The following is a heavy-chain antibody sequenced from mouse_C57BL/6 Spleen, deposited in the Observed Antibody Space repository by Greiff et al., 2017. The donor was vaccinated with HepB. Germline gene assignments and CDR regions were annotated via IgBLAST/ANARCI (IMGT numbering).Heavy chain of an antibody. J-gene: IGHJ4*01. CDR2: IWWDDDK. Sequence: QVTLKVCGPGILQPSQTLSLTCSFSGFSLSTFGMGVGWIRQPSGKGLEWLAHIWWDDDKYYNPALKSRLTISKDTSKNQVFLKIANVDTADTATYYCARIEVTTVVATRDYYYAMDYWGQGTSVTVSS. D-gene: IGHD1-1*01. V-gene: IGHV8-8*01. CDR3: ARIEVTTVVATRDYYYAMDY. CDR1: GFSLSTFGMG.